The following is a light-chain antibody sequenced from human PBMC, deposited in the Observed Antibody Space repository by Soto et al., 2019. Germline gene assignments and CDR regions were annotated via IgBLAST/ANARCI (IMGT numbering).Light chain of an antibody. CDR1: QSVSSSS. V-gene: IGKV3-20*01. J-gene: IGKJ1*01. CDR2: GAS. CDR3: QQYGFSPWN. Sequence: EIVLTQSPGTLSLSPGERATLSCRASQSVSSSSLAWYQQKPGQAPRLLIYGASSRATGIPDRFSGSGSGTDFTLNISRLEPEDFAVYDCQQYGFSPWNFGQGTKVEI.